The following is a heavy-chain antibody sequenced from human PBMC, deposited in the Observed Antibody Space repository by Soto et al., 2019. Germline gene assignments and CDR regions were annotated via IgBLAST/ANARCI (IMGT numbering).Heavy chain of an antibody. D-gene: IGHD2-2*01. CDR2: INPSGGST. J-gene: IGHJ3*02. CDR1: GYTFTSYY. Sequence: ASLKVACKASGYTFTSYYMHWVRQAPGQGLEWMGIINPSGGSTSYAQKFQGRVTMTRDTSTSTVYMELSSLRSEDTAVYYCAGRQLLSSDAFDIWGQGTMVTVSS. CDR3: AGRQLLSSDAFDI. V-gene: IGHV1-46*03.